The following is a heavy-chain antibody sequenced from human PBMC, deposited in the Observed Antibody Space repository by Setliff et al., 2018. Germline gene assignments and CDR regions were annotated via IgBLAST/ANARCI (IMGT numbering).Heavy chain of an antibody. J-gene: IGHJ5*02. D-gene: IGHD1-26*01. V-gene: IGHV4-30-4*08. Sequence: SETLSLTCTVSGGSISSGDYYWSWIRQPPGKGLEWIGYIYYSGSTYYNPSLKSRVTISVDTSKHQFSLKLSSVTAADTAVYYCARVMGGSYGFSWFDPWGQGTLVTVSS. CDR3: ARVMGGSYGFSWFDP. CDR2: IYYSGST. CDR1: GGSISSGDYY.